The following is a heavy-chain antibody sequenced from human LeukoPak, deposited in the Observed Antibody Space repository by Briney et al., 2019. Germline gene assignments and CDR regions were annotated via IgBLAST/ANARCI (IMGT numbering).Heavy chain of an antibody. J-gene: IGHJ5*02. CDR1: GGSISSYY. D-gene: IGHD3-10*01. V-gene: IGHV4-4*09. CDR2: IYTSGSN. Sequence: PSETLSLTCTVSGGSISSYYWSWIRQPPGKGLEWIGYIYTSGSNNYNPSLKSRVTISVDTSKNQFSLKLSSVTAADTAVYYCARQSKRGQGWFDPWGQGTLVTVSS. CDR3: ARQSKRGQGWFDP.